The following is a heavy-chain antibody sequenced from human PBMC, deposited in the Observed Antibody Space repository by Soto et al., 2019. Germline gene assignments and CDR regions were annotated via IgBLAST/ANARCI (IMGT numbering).Heavy chain of an antibody. V-gene: IGHV3-21*01. CDR2: ISSSSSYI. J-gene: IGHJ5*02. Sequence: GGSLRLSCAASGFTFSSYSMNWVRQAPGKGLEWVSSISSSSSYIYYADSVKGRFTISRDNAKNSLYLQMNSLRAEDTAVYYCARDQGSYYDPWEGPVWFDPWGQGTLVTVSS. D-gene: IGHD3-3*01. CDR1: GFTFSSYS. CDR3: ARDQGSYYDPWEGPVWFDP.